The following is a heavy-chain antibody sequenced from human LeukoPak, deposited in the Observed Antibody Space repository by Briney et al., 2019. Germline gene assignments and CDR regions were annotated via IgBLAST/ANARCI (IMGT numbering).Heavy chain of an antibody. CDR1: GFTFSHYA. D-gene: IGHD2-2*01. J-gene: IGHJ3*02. CDR2: ISSNGGST. V-gene: IGHV3-64*01. CDR3: ARDSITVSVGAFDI. Sequence: GGSLRLSCAASGFTFSHYAMHWVRQAPGKGLEYVSAISSNGGSTYYANSVKGRFTIPRDNSKNTLYLQMGSLRAEDMGVYYCARDSITVSVGAFDIWGQGAMVIVSS.